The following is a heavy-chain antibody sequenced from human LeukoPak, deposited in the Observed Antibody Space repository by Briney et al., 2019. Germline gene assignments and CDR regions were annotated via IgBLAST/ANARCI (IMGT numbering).Heavy chain of an antibody. D-gene: IGHD6-13*01. Sequence: GGSLRLSCAASGFPFTNYWMIWFRQTPCKGLEWVATIKQDGSEKYYVDSVKGRFTISRDNAKNSLYLQMNSLRVEDTAVYYCAPGGSIWCPRPLYWGQGTLVIVSS. J-gene: IGHJ4*02. CDR2: IKQDGSEK. V-gene: IGHV3-7*01. CDR3: APGGSIWCPRPLY. CDR1: GFPFTNYW.